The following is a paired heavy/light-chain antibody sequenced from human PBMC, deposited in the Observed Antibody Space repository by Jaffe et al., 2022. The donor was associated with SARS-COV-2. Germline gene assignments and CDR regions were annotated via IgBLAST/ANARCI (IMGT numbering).Light chain of an antibody. CDR2: GAS. CDR3: QQYGSSPA. Sequence: EIVLTQSPGTLSLSPGERATLSCRASQSVYSSYLAWYQQKPGQAPRLLIYGASNRATGIPDRFSGSGSGTDFTLTISRLEPEDFAVYYCQQYGSSPAFGQGTKVEIK. J-gene: IGKJ1*01. CDR1: QSVYSSY. V-gene: IGKV3-20*01.
Heavy chain of an antibody. CDR1: GGSISAFH. J-gene: IGHJ5*02. CDR3: ARARYCSGGSCWGWFDP. Sequence: QVQLQESGPGLVKPSETLSLTCTVSGGSISAFHWSWIRQPPGKGLEWIGYIYNSGSTNYNPSFKSRVTISVDTSKNQFSLELTSVTAADTAVYYCARARYCSGGSCWGWFDPWGQGTLVTVSS. D-gene: IGHD2-15*01. CDR2: IYNSGST. V-gene: IGHV4-59*01.